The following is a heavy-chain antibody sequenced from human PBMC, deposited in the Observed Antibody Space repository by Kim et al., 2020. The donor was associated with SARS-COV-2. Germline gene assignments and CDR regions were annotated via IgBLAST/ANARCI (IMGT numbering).Heavy chain of an antibody. CDR2: INSDESST. V-gene: IGHV3-74*01. Sequence: GGSLRLSCAASGFTFSSYWMHWVRQAPGKGPVWVSRINSDESSTSYEDSVTGRFTISRDNAKTTVYLQKNSLRAEVTAVYCCARKTLILAASTFDYWGRGTLVTVSS. CDR3: ARKTLILAASTFDY. D-gene: IGHD6-13*01. CDR1: GFTFSSYW. J-gene: IGHJ4*02.